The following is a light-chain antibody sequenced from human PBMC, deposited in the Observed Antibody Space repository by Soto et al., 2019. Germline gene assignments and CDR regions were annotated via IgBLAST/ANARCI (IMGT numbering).Light chain of an antibody. Sequence: QPVLTQPPSVSGAPGQRVTISCTGSSSNIGAGYDVHWYQQLPGTAPKLLIYGNGNRPSGVPDRFSGSKSGTSASLAITGLQAEDEADYYCQSYDSSLSGYVVFGGGTQLTVL. CDR2: GNG. J-gene: IGLJ2*01. CDR3: QSYDSSLSGYVV. V-gene: IGLV1-40*01. CDR1: SSNIGAGYD.